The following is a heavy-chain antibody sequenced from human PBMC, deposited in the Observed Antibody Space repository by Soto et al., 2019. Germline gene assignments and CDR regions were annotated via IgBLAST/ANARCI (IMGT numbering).Heavy chain of an antibody. CDR1: GFTFTSSS. V-gene: IGHV1-58*01. CDR3: AADRGYL. D-gene: IGHD3-10*01. CDR2: IVVGTGDT. J-gene: IGHJ5*02. Sequence: QMQLVQSGSEVKKPGTSVKVSCKASGFTFTSSSVQWVRQARGQGLEWIGWIVVGTGDTKYAQKFQERVTFDRDIYTTTAYMEVSSLTSDDTAVYYCAADRGYLWGQGTLVTVSS.